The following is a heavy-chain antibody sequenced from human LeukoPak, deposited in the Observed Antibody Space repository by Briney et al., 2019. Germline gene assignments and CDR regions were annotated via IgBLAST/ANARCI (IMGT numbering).Heavy chain of an antibody. D-gene: IGHD3-10*01. V-gene: IGHV4-34*01. J-gene: IGHJ4*02. CDR3: ARGPLWFGV. CDR2: INHSGST. CDR1: GGSFSGYY. Sequence: SETLSLTCAVYGGSFSGYYWSWIRQPPGKGLEWIGEINHSGSTNYNPSLKSRVTISVDTSKNQFSLKLSSVTAADTAVYYCARGPLWFGVWGQGTLVTVSS.